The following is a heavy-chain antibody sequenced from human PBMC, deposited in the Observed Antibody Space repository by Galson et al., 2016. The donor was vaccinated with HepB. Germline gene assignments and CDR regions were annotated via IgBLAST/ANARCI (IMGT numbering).Heavy chain of an antibody. V-gene: IGHV1-69*13. CDR1: GGTVSSYA. CDR2: IIPIFGTA. CDR3: ERRLWGVRGDGGWFDP. Sequence: SVKVSCKASGGTVSSYAISWVRQAPGQGLEWMGGIIPIFGTANYAQKFQGRVTITADESTTTVYMELSSLRSEDTAIYYCERRLWGVRGDGGWFDPWGQGTLVTVSS. J-gene: IGHJ5*02. D-gene: IGHD3-10*01.